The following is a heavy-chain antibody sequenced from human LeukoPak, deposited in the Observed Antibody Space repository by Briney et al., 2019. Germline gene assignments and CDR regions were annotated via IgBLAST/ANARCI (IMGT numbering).Heavy chain of an antibody. CDR2: IRSSVSYV. D-gene: IGHD1-1*01. V-gene: IGHV3-21*01. J-gene: IGHJ4*02. Sequence: GGSLRLSCAASVFTFNSYTMNWVRHAPGEGLEWVSSIRSSVSYVYYADSVKGRFSISRDNAENSLYLQMNSLRAEDTAVYYCARDVQIDYWGPGTLVTVSS. CDR3: ARDVQIDY. CDR1: VFTFNSYT.